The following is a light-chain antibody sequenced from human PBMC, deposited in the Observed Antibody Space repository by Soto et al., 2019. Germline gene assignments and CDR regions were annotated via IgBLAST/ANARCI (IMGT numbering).Light chain of an antibody. Sequence: SSELTQSPSVSVAPGQTARITCGGNNIGIYSVHWYQQRPGQAPVLVVYDGSDRPSGIPERFSGSSSGNTATLTIGRVEAADEADYYCQVWDNNGGHNYVFGPGTKGTVL. J-gene: IGLJ1*01. V-gene: IGLV3-21*02. CDR3: QVWDNNGGHNYV. CDR1: NIGIYS. CDR2: DGS.